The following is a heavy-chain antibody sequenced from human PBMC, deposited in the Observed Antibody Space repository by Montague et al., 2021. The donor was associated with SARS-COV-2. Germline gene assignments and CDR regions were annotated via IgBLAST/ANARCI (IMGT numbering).Heavy chain of an antibody. V-gene: IGHV3-21*01. D-gene: IGHD3-22*01. CDR2: ISSSSSYI. CDR1: GFTFSSYS. CDR3: ARDGPYYYDSSGYYPIDY. Sequence: SLRLSCAASGFTFSSYSMNWVRQAPGKGLEWVSSISSSSSYIYYADSVKGRFTISRDNAKNSLYLQMNGLRAEDTAVYYCARDGPYYYDSSGYYPIDYWGQGTLVTVSS. J-gene: IGHJ4*02.